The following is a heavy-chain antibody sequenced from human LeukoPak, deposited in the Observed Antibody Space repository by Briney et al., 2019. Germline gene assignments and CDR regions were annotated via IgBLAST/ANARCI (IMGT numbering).Heavy chain of an antibody. V-gene: IGHV1-2*02. CDR2: INPNSGGT. CDR3: ARARIRVVPAAIGY. CDR1: GYTFTGYY. J-gene: IGHJ4*02. Sequence: ASVKVSCKASGYTFTGYYMHWVRQAPGQGLEWVGWINPNSGGTNYAQKFQGRVTMTRDTSISTAYMELSRLRSDDTAVYYCARARIRVVPAAIGYWGQGTLVTVSS. D-gene: IGHD2-2*02.